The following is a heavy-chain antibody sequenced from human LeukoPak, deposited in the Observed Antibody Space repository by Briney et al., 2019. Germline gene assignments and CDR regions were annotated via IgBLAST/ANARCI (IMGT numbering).Heavy chain of an antibody. Sequence: SETLSLTCTVSGYSISSGYYWGWLRQPPGKGLEWIGSIHHGGTTFYNPSLKRRVTISVDTSKNQFSLRLSSVTAADTAVYYCARNRYFDTGGYYYDFDYWGQGTLVTVSS. CDR1: GYSISSGYY. CDR3: ARNRYFDTGGYYYDFDY. CDR2: IHHGGTT. V-gene: IGHV4-38-2*02. J-gene: IGHJ4*02. D-gene: IGHD3-22*01.